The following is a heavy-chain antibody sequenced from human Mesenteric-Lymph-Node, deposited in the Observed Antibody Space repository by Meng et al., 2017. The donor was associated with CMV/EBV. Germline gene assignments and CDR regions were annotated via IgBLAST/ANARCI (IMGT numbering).Heavy chain of an antibody. J-gene: IGHJ4*02. V-gene: IGHV1-2*06. CDR1: GYTFTDFY. CDR3: ARDRDTDWYSPFDY. D-gene: IGHD3-9*01. Sequence: QVQLVQSRAEVGKPGASVMVSCKASGYTFTDFYIHWVRQAPGQGLEWMGRINPNSGVSNSAQNFQGRVTMTRDTSISTAYMEVNRLNSDDTAMYYCARDRDTDWYSPFDYWGPGTLVTVSS. CDR2: INPNSGVS.